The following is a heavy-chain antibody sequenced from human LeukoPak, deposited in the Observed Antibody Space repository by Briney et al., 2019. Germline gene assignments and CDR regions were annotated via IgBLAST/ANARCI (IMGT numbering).Heavy chain of an antibody. CDR3: ARLFAVAGTFDY. D-gene: IGHD6-19*01. Sequence: GAGVKVSCKASGYTFTGYYMHWVREAPGQGLEWMGWFNPNSGGTNYAQKFQGRVIMTRDTSISTAYMELSRLRSDDTAVYYSARLFAVAGTFDYWGQGTLVTVSS. J-gene: IGHJ4*02. V-gene: IGHV1-2*02. CDR2: FNPNSGGT. CDR1: GYTFTGYY.